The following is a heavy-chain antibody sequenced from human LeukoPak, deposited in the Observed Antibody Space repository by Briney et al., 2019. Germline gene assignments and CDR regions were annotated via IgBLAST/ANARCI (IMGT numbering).Heavy chain of an antibody. CDR2: ISDSGDRT. CDR1: GFTLSSYA. V-gene: IGHV3-23*01. J-gene: IGHJ4*02. CDR3: ANSSLA. Sequence: VGSLRLSRAASGFTLSSYALTWVRQAPGKRLEWVSSISDSGDRTHYADSVKGRFTISRVNSQNTLFLQMSNLRTEDTAVYYCANSSLAWGQGTLVTVSS. D-gene: IGHD6-6*01.